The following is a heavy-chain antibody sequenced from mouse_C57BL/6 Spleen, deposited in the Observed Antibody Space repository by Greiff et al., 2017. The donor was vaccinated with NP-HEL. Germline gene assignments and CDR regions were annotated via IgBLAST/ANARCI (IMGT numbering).Heavy chain of an antibody. V-gene: IGHV1-69*01. D-gene: IGHD3-2*02. J-gene: IGHJ2*01. CDR1: GYTFTSYW. CDR2: IDPSDSYT. CDR3: AKSKAAQASYYFDY. Sequence: QVQLQQPGAELVMPGASVKLSCKASGYTFTSYWMHWVKQRPGQGLEWIGEIDPSDSYTNYNQKFKGKSTLTVDKSSSTAYMQSSSLTSVDSAGYYCAKSKAAQASYYFDYWGQGTTLTVSS.